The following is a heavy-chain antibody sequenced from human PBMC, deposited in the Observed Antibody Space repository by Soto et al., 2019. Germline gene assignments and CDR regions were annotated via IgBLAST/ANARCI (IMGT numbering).Heavy chain of an antibody. CDR2: INPKSGAT. CDR1: GYTFTGYY. CDR3: ARDALYDVDIPGWLHP. V-gene: IGHV1-2*02. Sequence: QAQLVQCGAEVKKPGASVNVSCEAFGYTFTGYYMHWVRQAPGQGVEWMGWINPKSGATKYAQKFQGRVIMTRDTSMYTVYMEVMRLRSDDSAIYYCARDALYDVDIPGWLHPWGQGTPVTVAS. D-gene: IGHD2-21*01. J-gene: IGHJ5*02.